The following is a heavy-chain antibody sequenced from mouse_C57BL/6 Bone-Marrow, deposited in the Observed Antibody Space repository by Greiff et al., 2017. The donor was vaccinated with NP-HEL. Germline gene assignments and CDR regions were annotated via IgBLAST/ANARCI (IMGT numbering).Heavy chain of an antibody. Sequence: VQLKQSGAELVKPGASVKLSCTASGFNIKDYYMHWVKQRPEQGLEWIGRIDPEDGETKYAPKFQGKATITADTSSNTAYLQLSSLTSEDTAVYYCLIAAGPYWYFDVWGTGTTVTVSS. J-gene: IGHJ1*03. V-gene: IGHV14-2*01. CDR2: IDPEDGET. D-gene: IGHD3-1*01. CDR3: LIAAGPYWYFDV. CDR1: GFNIKDYY.